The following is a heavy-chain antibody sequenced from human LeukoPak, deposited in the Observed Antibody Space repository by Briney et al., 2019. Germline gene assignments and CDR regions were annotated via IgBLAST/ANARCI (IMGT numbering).Heavy chain of an antibody. J-gene: IGHJ4*02. CDR2: IKQDGSEK. V-gene: IGHV3-7*01. D-gene: IGHD6-13*01. CDR1: GGSFSGYY. Sequence: ETLSLTCAVYGGSFSGYYWSWIRQPPGKGLEWVANIKQDGSEKYYVDSVKGRFTISRDNAKNSLYLQMNSLRAEDTAIYYCVRAGRVATEDWGQGTLVTVSS. CDR3: VRAGRVATED.